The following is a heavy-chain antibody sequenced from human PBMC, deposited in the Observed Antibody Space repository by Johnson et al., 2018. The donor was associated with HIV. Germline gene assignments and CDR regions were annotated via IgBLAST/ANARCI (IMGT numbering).Heavy chain of an antibody. CDR1: GFTFSDYY. CDR3: ARIPGSGWEHDAFDI. V-gene: IGHV3-11*04. CDR2: ISSSGSTI. D-gene: IGHD6-19*01. J-gene: IGHJ3*02. Sequence: QVQLVESGGGLVKPGGSLRLSCVASGFTFSDYYMTWIRQAPRKGLEWVSYISSSGSTIYYADSVKGRFTISRDNARNSLFLQMNSLRAEDTAVYYCARIPGSGWEHDAFDIWGQGTMVIVSS.